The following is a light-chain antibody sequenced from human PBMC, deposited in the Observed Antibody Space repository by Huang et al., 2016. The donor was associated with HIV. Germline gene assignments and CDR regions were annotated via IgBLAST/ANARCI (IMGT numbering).Light chain of an antibody. CDR1: QSVSSN. V-gene: IGKV3-15*01. J-gene: IGKJ1*01. Sequence: EIVMTQSPGTLTVSPGERATLSCRASQSVSSNLAWYQQKPGQTPRLLIYGASTRATGIPARLSGSGSWTEFTLTISSLHSEDFGVYYCHQYTKWPSWTFGQGTKVEIK. CDR3: HQYTKWPSWT. CDR2: GAS.